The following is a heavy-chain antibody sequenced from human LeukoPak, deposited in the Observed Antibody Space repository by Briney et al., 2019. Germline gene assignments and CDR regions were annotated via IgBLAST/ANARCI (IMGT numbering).Heavy chain of an antibody. Sequence: GGSLRLSCAASGFTFRSYAMNWVRQAPGKGLEWVSTITSGGDSTYYADSMKGRFTISRDNSENTLYLQMNSLRAEDTAVYYRSKEFALSSCSVPINRVHPWGQGTLVTVSS. CDR3: SKEFALSSCSVPINRVHP. D-gene: IGHD2/OR15-2a*01. J-gene: IGHJ5*01. CDR2: ITSGGDST. V-gene: IGHV3-23*01. CDR1: GFTFRSYA.